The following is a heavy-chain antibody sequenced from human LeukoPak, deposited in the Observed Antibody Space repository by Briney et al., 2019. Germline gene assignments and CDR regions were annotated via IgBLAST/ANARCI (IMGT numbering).Heavy chain of an antibody. CDR3: ARHRGYDFWSAWDY. Sequence: GASVKVSCKASGGTFSNYTITWVRQAPGQGLQWMGGIIPIFDTANYAQSLQDRVTITADESTSTAYMELSSLRSEDTAVYYCARHRGYDFWSAWDYWGQGTLVTVSS. CDR1: GGTFSNYT. J-gene: IGHJ4*02. D-gene: IGHD3-3*01. V-gene: IGHV1-69*13. CDR2: IIPIFDTA.